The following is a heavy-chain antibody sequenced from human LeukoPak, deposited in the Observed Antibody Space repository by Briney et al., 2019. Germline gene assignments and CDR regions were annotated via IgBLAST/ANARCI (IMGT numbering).Heavy chain of an antibody. CDR3: ARFISGYDY. D-gene: IGHD3-22*01. CDR2: INPSGSST. CDR1: GYSFTSHY. Sequence: ASVKVSCKASGYSFTSHYMHWVRQAPGQGLEWMGLINPSGSSTLYAQKFQGRVTMTRDMSINTAYMEVSRLRSDDTAVYYCARFISGYDYWGQGTLVTVSS. J-gene: IGHJ4*02. V-gene: IGHV1-2*06.